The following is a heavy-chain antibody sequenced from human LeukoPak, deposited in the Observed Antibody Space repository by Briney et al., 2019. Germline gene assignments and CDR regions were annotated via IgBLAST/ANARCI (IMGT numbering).Heavy chain of an antibody. D-gene: IGHD3-22*01. CDR1: GGSISSSTYY. CDR3: ARAPHFFDTSGSRYYFDY. CDR2: IYYSGNT. V-gene: IGHV4-39*07. J-gene: IGHJ4*02. Sequence: SETLSLTCTVSGGSISSSTYYWGWIRQPPGKGLEWIGSIYYSGNTYYSPSLMSRVTISVDTSKNQFSLNLSSVTAADTAVYFCARAPHFFDTSGSRYYFDYWGQGALVTVSS.